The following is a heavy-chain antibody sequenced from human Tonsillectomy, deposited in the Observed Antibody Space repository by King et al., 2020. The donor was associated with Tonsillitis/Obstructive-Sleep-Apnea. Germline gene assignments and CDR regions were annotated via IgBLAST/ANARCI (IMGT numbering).Heavy chain of an antibody. CDR3: ARDSGDDWYFDL. J-gene: IGHJ2*01. CDR2: ISYDGSNK. D-gene: IGHD3-10*01. Sequence: QLVQSGGGVVQPGRSLRLSCAATGFSFISYGMHWVRQAPGKGLDWVAFISYDGSNKYYTDSVKGRFTISRDNSKNTLYLQMNSLRAEDTAIYYCARDSGDDWYFDLWGRGTLVTVSS. CDR1: GFSFISYG. V-gene: IGHV3-30*19.